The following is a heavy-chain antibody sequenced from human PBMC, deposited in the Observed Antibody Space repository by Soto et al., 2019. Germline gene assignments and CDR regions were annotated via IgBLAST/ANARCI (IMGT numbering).Heavy chain of an antibody. CDR2: IYYSGST. D-gene: IGHD6-13*01. CDR1: GGSISSSSYY. V-gene: IGHV4-39*01. CDR3: ARRSSSWPGGYFDY. J-gene: IGHJ4*02. Sequence: LSLTCTVSGGSISSSSYYWGWIRQPPGKGLEWIGSIYYSGSTDYTPSLKSRVTISVDTSKNQFSLKLSSVTAADTAVYSCARRSSSWPGGYFDYWGQGTLVTVSS.